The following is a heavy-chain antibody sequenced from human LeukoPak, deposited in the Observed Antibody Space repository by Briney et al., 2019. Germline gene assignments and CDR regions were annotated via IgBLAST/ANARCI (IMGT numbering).Heavy chain of an antibody. J-gene: IGHJ4*02. CDR1: GGSISYYY. CDR3: ARRWLQFRHFDY. V-gene: IGHV4-34*01. D-gene: IGHD5-24*01. CDR2: INHSGST. Sequence: SETLSLTCTVSGGSISYYYWNWIRQPAGKGLEWVGEINHSGSTNYNPSLKSRVTISVDTSKNQFSLKLSSVTAADTAVYYCARRWLQFRHFDYWGQGTLVTVSS.